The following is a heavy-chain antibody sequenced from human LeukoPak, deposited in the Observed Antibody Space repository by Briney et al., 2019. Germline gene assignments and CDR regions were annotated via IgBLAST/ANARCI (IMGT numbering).Heavy chain of an antibody. J-gene: IGHJ4*02. D-gene: IGHD1-14*01. V-gene: IGHV3-7*01. Sequence: GGSLRLSCAASGFTFSSYWMSWVRQAPGKGLEWVANIKQDGSEKYYVDSVKGRFTISRDNAKNSLYLQMNSLRAEDTAVHYCVTYSGGIKSPGYYWGQGTLVTVSS. CDR1: GFTFSSYW. CDR3: VTYSGGIKSPGYY. CDR2: IKQDGSEK.